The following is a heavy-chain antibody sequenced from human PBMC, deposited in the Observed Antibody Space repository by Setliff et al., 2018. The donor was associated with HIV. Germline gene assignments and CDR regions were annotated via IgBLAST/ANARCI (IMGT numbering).Heavy chain of an antibody. CDR1: GLTFSNCG. D-gene: IGHD3-16*01. Sequence: GGSLRLSCATSGLTFSNCGMHWVRQAPGKGLEWVASIRSDGSNKYYADSVTGRFTISKDDSKNTLYLQMDSLRVEDTALYYCAKARSSSIMPLDYWGQGTLVTVSS. J-gene: IGHJ4*02. CDR2: IRSDGSNK. V-gene: IGHV3-30*02. CDR3: AKARSSSIMPLDY.